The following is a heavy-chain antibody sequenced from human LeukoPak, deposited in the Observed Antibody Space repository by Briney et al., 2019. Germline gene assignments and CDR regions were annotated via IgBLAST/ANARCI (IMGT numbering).Heavy chain of an antibody. Sequence: GGSLRLSCAASGFTFDDYAMHWVRQAPGKGLEWVSLTSGDGGSTYYADSVKGRFTISRDNSKNSLYLQMNSLRTEDTALYYCAKDTYYYDSSGYPAMDVWGKGTTVTVSS. CDR3: AKDTYYYDSSGYPAMDV. J-gene: IGHJ6*03. CDR1: GFTFDDYA. D-gene: IGHD3-22*01. V-gene: IGHV3-43*02. CDR2: TSGDGGST.